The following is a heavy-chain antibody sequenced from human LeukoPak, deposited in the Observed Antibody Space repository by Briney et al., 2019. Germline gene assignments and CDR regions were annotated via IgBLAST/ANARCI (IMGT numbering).Heavy chain of an antibody. D-gene: IGHD6-13*01. J-gene: IGHJ4*02. CDR3: ARGYHSSSWYPAPASADNRETAYYFDY. CDR1: GGSFSGYY. Sequence: PSETLSLTCAVYGGSFSGYYWSWIRQPPGKGLEWIGEINHSGSTNYNPSPKSRVTISVDTSKNQFSLKLSSVTAADTAVYYCARGYHSSSWYPAPASADNRETAYYFDYWGQGTLVTVSS. CDR2: INHSGST. V-gene: IGHV4-34*01.